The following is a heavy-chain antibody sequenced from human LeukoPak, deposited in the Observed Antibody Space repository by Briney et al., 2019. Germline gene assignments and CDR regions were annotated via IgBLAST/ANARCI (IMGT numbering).Heavy chain of an antibody. V-gene: IGHV3-21*01. J-gene: IGHJ4*02. CDR1: GFTFSNYR. D-gene: IGHD1-26*01. Sequence: PGGSLRLSCAASGFTFSNYRMNWVRQAPGKGLEWVSSISSGSSYIYYADSVKGRFTISRDNAKNSLFLQMNSLRAEDTAVYYCARDPGGSANIDYGGQGTLVTVSS. CDR3: ARDPGGSANIDY. CDR2: ISSGSSYI.